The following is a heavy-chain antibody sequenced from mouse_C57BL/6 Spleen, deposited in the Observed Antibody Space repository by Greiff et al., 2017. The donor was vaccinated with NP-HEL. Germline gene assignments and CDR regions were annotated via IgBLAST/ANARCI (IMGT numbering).Heavy chain of an antibody. D-gene: IGHD2-3*01. CDR2: ISDGGSYT. CDR1: GFTFSSYA. Sequence: EVKLVESGGGLVKPGGSLKLSCAASGFTFSSYAMSWVRQTPEKRLEWVATISDGGSYTYYPDNVKGRFTISRDNAKNNLYLQMSQLKSEDTAMYYCARAYDGYYEGYFDVWGTGTTVTVAS. J-gene: IGHJ1*03. CDR3: ARAYDGYYEGYFDV. V-gene: IGHV5-4*03.